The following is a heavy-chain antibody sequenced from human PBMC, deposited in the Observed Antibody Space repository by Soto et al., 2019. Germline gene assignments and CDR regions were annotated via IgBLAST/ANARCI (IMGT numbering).Heavy chain of an antibody. V-gene: IGHV2-5*02. CDR1: GFSLSTSGVG. CDR3: AHRPALGLLGLARFFYYFDY. D-gene: IGHD7-27*01. J-gene: IGHJ4*01. CDR2: IYWDDDK. Sequence: QITLKESGPTLVKPTQTLTLTCTFSGFSLSTSGVGVGWIRQPPGKALEWLALIYWDDDKRYSPSLRSRLTIPSDTSXXPXVPXTTNMDHVDTATYYCAHRPALGLLGLARFFYYFDYCGQGTQVTVSS.